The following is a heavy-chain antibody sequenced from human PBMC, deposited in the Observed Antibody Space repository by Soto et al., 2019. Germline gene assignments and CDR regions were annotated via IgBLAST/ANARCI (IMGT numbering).Heavy chain of an antibody. CDR3: ASVASIPHDAFDI. Sequence: GGSLRLSCAASGFTFSSYEMNWVRQAPGKGLEWVSYISSSGSTIYYADSVKGRFTISRDNAKNSLYLQMNSLRAEDTAVYYCASVASIPHDAFDIWGQGTMVTVSS. V-gene: IGHV3-48*03. J-gene: IGHJ3*02. D-gene: IGHD6-19*01. CDR2: ISSSGSTI. CDR1: GFTFSSYE.